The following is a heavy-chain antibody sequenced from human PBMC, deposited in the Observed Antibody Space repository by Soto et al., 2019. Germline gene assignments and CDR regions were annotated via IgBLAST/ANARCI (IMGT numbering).Heavy chain of an antibody. D-gene: IGHD5-12*01. V-gene: IGHV3-21*02. Sequence: EVQLVESGGGLVKPGGSLRLSCAASGFTFSSYSMNWVRQAPGKGLEWVSSISSSSNYIYYADSVKGRFSISRYNAKNSLYLQMDSLRAEDTAVYYCARGGWDIPRPGDAFDSWGQGTMVTVSS. J-gene: IGHJ3*02. CDR2: ISSSSNYI. CDR1: GFTFSSYS. CDR3: ARGGWDIPRPGDAFDS.